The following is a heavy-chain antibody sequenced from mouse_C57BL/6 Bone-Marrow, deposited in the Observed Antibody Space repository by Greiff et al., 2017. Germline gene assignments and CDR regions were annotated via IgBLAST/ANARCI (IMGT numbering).Heavy chain of an antibody. CDR1: GYTFTDYY. CDR3: ARGGYYFDY. CDR2: IHPNNGGT. J-gene: IGHJ2*01. Sequence: EVKLQQSGPELVKPGASVKLSCKASGYTFTDYYMNWVKQSHGKSLEWLGDIHPNNGGTSYNQKFKGKATLTVAKSSSTAYMELRSLTSEDSAVYYCARGGYYFDYWGQGTTLTVSS. V-gene: IGHV1-26*01.